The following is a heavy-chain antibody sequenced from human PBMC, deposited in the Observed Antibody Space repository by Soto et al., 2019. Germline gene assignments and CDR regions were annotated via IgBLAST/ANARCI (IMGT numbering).Heavy chain of an antibody. J-gene: IGHJ4*02. Sequence: PGGSLRLSCAASGFTFSSYAMHWVRQAPGKGLEWVAVISYDGSNKYYADSVKGRFTISRDNSKNTLYLQMNSLRAEDMAVYYCASPQQLAANWGQGTLVTVSS. CDR1: GFTFSSYA. D-gene: IGHD6-13*01. V-gene: IGHV3-30-3*01. CDR3: ASPQQLAAN. CDR2: ISYDGSNK.